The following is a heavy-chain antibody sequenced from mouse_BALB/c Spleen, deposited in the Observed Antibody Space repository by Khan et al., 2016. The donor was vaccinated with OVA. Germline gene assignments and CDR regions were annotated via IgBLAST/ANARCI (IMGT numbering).Heavy chain of an antibody. Sequence: VQLKQSGPELVKPGASVKIPCKASGYPFTDYNLAWVKQSHGRGLVWIGDIFPNNGGTVYNEKFKGRATLTVDKSSSTAFMELRSLTSEDTAVYYCARHGYGGFAYWGQGTLVTVSA. CDR1: GYPFTDYN. CDR2: IFPNNGGT. D-gene: IGHD2-2*01. J-gene: IGHJ3*01. CDR3: ARHGYGGFAY. V-gene: IGHV1-18*01.